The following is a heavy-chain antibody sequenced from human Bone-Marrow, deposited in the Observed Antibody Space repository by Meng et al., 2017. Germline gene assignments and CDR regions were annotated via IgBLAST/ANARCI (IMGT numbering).Heavy chain of an antibody. V-gene: IGHV1-2*06. J-gene: IGHJ4*02. D-gene: IGHD6-25*01. CDR3: ARDEDISAAGKLFGDY. Sequence: VGVKKPWASVKVSCKPSGYNFPDYYIPWVRRAPGQGLEWMGRINPKSGDTHYAQKFQARVTMTGDTSISTAYMELSGLRSDDTAMYYCARDEDISAAGKLFGDYWGQGTLVTVSS. CDR1: GYNFPDYY. CDR2: INPKSGDT.